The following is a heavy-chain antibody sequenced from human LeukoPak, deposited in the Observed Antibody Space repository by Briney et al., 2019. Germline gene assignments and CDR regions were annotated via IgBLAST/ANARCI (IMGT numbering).Heavy chain of an antibody. CDR2: IWYDGSNK. D-gene: IGHD4-17*01. V-gene: IGHV3-33*01. Sequence: PGGSLRLSCAASGFSFSNYDMHWVRQAPGKGPEWVAVIWYDGSNKYYADSVKGRFTISRDNSKNTLYLQMNSPRVEDTAVYYCARGDPTVTTKQNLDYWGQGTLVTVSS. CDR3: ARGDPTVTTKQNLDY. J-gene: IGHJ4*02. CDR1: GFSFSNYD.